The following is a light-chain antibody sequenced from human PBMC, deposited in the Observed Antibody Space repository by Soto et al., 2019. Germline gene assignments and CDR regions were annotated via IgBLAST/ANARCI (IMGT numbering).Light chain of an antibody. Sequence: EIVMTQSPATLSVSPGERATLSCRASQSVGSSLAWYQQNPGQAPRLLIYGASTRATGIPARVSGSGSGTEFTLTISSLQSEDFAVYYCQQYNNWPRTFGQGTKVEIK. CDR3: QQYNNWPRT. V-gene: IGKV3-15*01. J-gene: IGKJ1*01. CDR1: QSVGSS. CDR2: GAS.